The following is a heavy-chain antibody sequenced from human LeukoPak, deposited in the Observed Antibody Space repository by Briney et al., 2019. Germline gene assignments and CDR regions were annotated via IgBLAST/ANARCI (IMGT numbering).Heavy chain of an antibody. J-gene: IGHJ4*02. CDR1: GGSISSYY. V-gene: IGHV4-4*07. D-gene: IGHD2-21*02. CDR3: ARYGGSGDTRGYFDY. Sequence: SETLSLTCIVSGGSISSYYWIWIRQPAGKGLEWIGRIYNGGSTNYNSSLKSRVTMSVDTSKNQFSLKLSSVTAADTAVYYCARYGGSGDTRGYFDYWGQGTLVTVSS. CDR2: IYNGGST.